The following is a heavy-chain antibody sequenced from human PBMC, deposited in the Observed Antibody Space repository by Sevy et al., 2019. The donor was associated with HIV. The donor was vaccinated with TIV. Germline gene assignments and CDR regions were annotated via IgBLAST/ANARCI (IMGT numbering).Heavy chain of an antibody. V-gene: IGHV3-48*01. CDR3: ARDHVKDGDLGDYYYFAMDV. D-gene: IGHD4-17*01. Sequence: GGSLRLSCAASGFTFSSYSMNWVRQAPGKGLEWVSYISSSSSTIYYADSVKGRFTISRDNAKNSLYLQMNSLRVEDTAVYYCARDHVKDGDLGDYYYFAMDVWGQGTTVTVSS. J-gene: IGHJ6*02. CDR1: GFTFSSYS. CDR2: ISSSSSTI.